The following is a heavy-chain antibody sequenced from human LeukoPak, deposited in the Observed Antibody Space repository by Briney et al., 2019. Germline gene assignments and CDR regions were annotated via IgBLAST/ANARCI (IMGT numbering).Heavy chain of an antibody. V-gene: IGHV4-59*01. CDR3: AREKQQLVRVFDY. CDR1: GGSISSYY. J-gene: IGHJ4*02. Sequence: SETLSLTCTVSGGSISSYYWSWIRQPPGKGLEWIGYIYYSGSTNYNPSLKSRVTISVDTSKNQFSLKLSSVTAADTAVYYCAREKQQLVRVFDYWGQGTLVTVSS. CDR2: IYYSGST. D-gene: IGHD6-13*01.